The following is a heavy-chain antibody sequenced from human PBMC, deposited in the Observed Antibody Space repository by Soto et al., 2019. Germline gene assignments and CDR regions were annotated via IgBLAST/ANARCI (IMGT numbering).Heavy chain of an antibody. Sequence: QVQLVESGGGVVQPGTSLRLSCVGSGFTFRSYVIRWVRQAPGKGLEWVALTSYDGSNKDYGDSVKGRFTISRDNSRNTVDLQMDSLRREDTALYYCARWGTTGGLDVWGQGTLVSVSS. CDR2: TSYDGSNK. CDR3: ARWGTTGGLDV. J-gene: IGHJ1*01. CDR1: GFTFRSYV. V-gene: IGHV3-30*19. D-gene: IGHD3-16*01.